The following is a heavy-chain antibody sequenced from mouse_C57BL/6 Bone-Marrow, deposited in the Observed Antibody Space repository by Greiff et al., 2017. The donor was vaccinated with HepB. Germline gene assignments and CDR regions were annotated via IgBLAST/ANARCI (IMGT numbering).Heavy chain of an antibody. CDR1: GYTFTSYW. V-gene: IGHV1-69*01. J-gene: IGHJ2*01. D-gene: IGHD2-2*01. CDR2: IDPSDSYT. Sequence: QVQLQQPGAELVMPGASVKLSCKASGYTFTSYWMHWVKQRPGQGLEWIGEIDPSDSYTNYNQKFKGKSTLTVDKSSSTAYMQLSSLTSEDSAVYYGARGNYADDDPPFDYWGQGTTLTVSS. CDR3: ARGNYADDDPPFDY.